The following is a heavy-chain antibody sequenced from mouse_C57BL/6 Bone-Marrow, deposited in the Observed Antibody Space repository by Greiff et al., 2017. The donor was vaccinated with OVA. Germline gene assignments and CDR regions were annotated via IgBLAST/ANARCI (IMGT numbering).Heavy chain of an antibody. D-gene: IGHD2-4*01. V-gene: IGHV14-3*01. CDR1: GFNIKNTY. CDR2: IDPANGDT. J-gene: IGHJ1*03. Sequence: EVQLQQSVAELVRPVASVKLSCTASGFNIKNTYMHWVKQRPEQGLEWIGRIDPANGDTRYTPKFQGKATITANTSSSTAYLQLSSLTSEDTAIYYWATDYHWYFDVWGTGTTVTVSS. CDR3: ATDYHWYFDV.